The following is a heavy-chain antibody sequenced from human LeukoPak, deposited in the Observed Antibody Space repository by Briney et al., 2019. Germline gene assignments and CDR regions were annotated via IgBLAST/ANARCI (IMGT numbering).Heavy chain of an antibody. D-gene: IGHD1-7*01. CDR1: GYTLTELS. CDR2: FDPEDGET. CDR3: AARNYRSNAFDI. J-gene: IGHJ3*02. V-gene: IGHV1-24*01. Sequence: ASVKVSCKVSGYTLTELSMHWVRQAPGKGLEWMGGFDPEDGETIYVRKFQGRVTMTEDTSTDTAYMELSSLRSEDTAVYYCAARNYRSNAFDIWGQGTMVTVSS.